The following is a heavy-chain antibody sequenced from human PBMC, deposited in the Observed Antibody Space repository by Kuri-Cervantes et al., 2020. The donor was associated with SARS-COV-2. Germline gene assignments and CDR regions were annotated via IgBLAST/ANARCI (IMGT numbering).Heavy chain of an antibody. CDR2: IYYSGST. CDR3: ARRAKHWYFDL. Sequence: SETLSLTCTVSGGSISSSSYYWGWIRQPPGKGLEWIGSIYYSGSTYYNPSLKSRVTISVDTSKNQFSLKLSSVTAADTAVYYCARRAKHWYFDLWGRGTLVTVSS. CDR1: GGSISSSSYY. D-gene: IGHD4/OR15-4a*01. V-gene: IGHV4-39*01. J-gene: IGHJ2*01.